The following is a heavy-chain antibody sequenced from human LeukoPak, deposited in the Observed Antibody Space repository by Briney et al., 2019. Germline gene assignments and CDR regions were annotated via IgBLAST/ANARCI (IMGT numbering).Heavy chain of an antibody. V-gene: IGHV3-23*01. CDR1: GFTFSSFG. CDR2: ISGRDGRT. Sequence: GGSLRLSCAASGFTFSSFGMGWVRQAPGKGLEWVSVISGRDGRTYYPDSVKGRFTISRDNSKSTLYLQMNSLRAEDTAVYYCARVAGAYCTSGSCYVDYWGQGTLVTVSS. CDR3: ARVAGAYCTSGSCYVDY. D-gene: IGHD2-2*01. J-gene: IGHJ4*02.